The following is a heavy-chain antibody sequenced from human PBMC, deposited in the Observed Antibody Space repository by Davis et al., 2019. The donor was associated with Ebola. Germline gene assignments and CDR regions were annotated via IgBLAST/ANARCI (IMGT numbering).Heavy chain of an antibody. Sequence: PGGSLRLSCAASGFTFSSYAMHRVRQAPGKGLEWVAVISYDGSNKYYADSVKGRFTISRDNSKNTLYLQMNSLRAEDTAVYYCARVGTIPFDYWGQGTLVTVSS. CDR1: GFTFSSYA. CDR3: ARVGTIPFDY. V-gene: IGHV3-30-3*01. D-gene: IGHD3-3*01. J-gene: IGHJ4*02. CDR2: ISYDGSNK.